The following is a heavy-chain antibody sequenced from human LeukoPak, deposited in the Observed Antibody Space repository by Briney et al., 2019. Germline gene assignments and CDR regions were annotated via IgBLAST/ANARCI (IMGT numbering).Heavy chain of an antibody. CDR3: ASGATPPVYDSSGYWYYYGMDV. CDR1: GGSISSYY. D-gene: IGHD3-22*01. Sequence: SETLSLTCTVSGGSISSYYWSWIRQPAGKGLEWIGRIYTSGSTNYNPSLKSRVTMSVDTSKNQFSLKLSSVTAADTAVYYCASGATPPVYDSSGYWYYYGMDVWGQGTTVTVSS. CDR2: IYTSGST. V-gene: IGHV4-4*07. J-gene: IGHJ6*02.